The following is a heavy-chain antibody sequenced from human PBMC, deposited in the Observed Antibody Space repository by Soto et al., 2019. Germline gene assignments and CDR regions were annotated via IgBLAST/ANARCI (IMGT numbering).Heavy chain of an antibody. D-gene: IGHD2-15*01. J-gene: IGHJ6*01. CDR2: INSNGGST. CDR3: ARGVVVVTATYGMDV. V-gene: IGHV3-64*01. Sequence: GGSLRLSCAASGFTFSSYAMHWVRQAPGKGLEYVSAINSNGGSTYYANYVKGRFTISRDNSKNTLYLQMGSLRAEDMAVYYCARGVVVVTATYGMDVWGQGTTVTVSS. CDR1: GFTFSSYA.